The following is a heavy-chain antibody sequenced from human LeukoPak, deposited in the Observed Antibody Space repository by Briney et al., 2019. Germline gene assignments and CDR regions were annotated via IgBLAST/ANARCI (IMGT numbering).Heavy chain of an antibody. V-gene: IGHV3-7*01. Sequence: GGSLRLPCAASGFTFSNYWMNWVRQAPGKGLEWVANIKEDGSEKIYVDSVKGRFTISRDNSKNSLYLQINNLRAEDTAVYYCTRNRGTDYWGQGTLVTVSS. D-gene: IGHD1-1*01. J-gene: IGHJ4*02. CDR2: IKEDGSEK. CDR3: TRNRGTDY. CDR1: GFTFSNYW.